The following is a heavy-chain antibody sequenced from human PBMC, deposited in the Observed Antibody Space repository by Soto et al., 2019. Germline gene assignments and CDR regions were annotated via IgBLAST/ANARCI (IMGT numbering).Heavy chain of an antibody. J-gene: IGHJ4*02. CDR3: ARSALQWLVLNYFDY. CDR2: VSGSGGST. V-gene: IGHV3-23*01. Sequence: GGSLRLSCAASGFTFSTYAMSWVRQAPGKGLEWVSAVSGSGGSTFYADAMKGRFTISRDNSKNTLYLQMNSLRAEDTAAYYCARSALQWLVLNYFDYWGQGTLVTVSS. CDR1: GFTFSTYA. D-gene: IGHD6-19*01.